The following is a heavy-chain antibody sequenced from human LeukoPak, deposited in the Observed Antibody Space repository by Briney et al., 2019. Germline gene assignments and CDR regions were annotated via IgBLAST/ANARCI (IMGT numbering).Heavy chain of an antibody. Sequence: GGSLSLSCTSSGLTLSSNAMHWVRQAPGKGLEWVAVTSYDGTTKYYADSVKGRFTISRDNSENTLYLQMNSLRPEDTAVYYCVTEVRRPYFDSWGQGTLVTVSS. V-gene: IGHV3-30*01. D-gene: IGHD4-17*01. CDR3: VTEVRRPYFDS. J-gene: IGHJ4*02. CDR2: TSYDGTTK. CDR1: GLTLSSNA.